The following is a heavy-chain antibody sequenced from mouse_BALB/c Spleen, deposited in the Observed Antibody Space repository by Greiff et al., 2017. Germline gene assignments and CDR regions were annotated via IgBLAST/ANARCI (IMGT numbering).Heavy chain of an antibody. D-gene: IGHD2-3*01. J-gene: IGHJ4*01. V-gene: IGHV1-14*01. Sequence: VQLQQSGPELVKPGASVKMSCKASGYTFTSYVMHWVKQKPGQGLEWIGYINPYNDGTKYNEKFKGKATLTSDKSSSTAYMELSSLTSEDSAVYYCARRVSRTYDGYWDAMDYWGQGTSVTVSS. CDR2: INPYNDGT. CDR3: ARRVSRTYDGYWDAMDY. CDR1: GYTFTSYV.